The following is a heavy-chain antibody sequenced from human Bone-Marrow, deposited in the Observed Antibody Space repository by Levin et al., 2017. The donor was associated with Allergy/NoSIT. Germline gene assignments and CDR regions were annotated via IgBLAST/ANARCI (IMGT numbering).Heavy chain of an antibody. CDR2: INHSGST. V-gene: IGHV4-34*01. D-gene: IGHD6-19*01. CDR3: ARRVIAVAGTGGASDY. J-gene: IGHJ4*02. CDR1: GGSFSGYY. Sequence: ASETLSLTCAVYGGSFSGYYWSWIRQPPGKGVEWIGEINHSGSTNYNPSLKSRVTISVDTSKNQFSLKLSSVTAADTAVYYCARRVIAVAGTGGASDYWGQGTLVTVSS.